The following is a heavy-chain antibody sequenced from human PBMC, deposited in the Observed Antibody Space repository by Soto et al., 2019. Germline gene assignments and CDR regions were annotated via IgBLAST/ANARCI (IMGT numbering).Heavy chain of an antibody. D-gene: IGHD3-9*01. CDR3: ARGPINYDILTRSRQLYGMDV. V-gene: IGHV3-13*04. CDR1: GFTFSSYD. Sequence: PGGSLRLSCAASGFTFSSYDMHWVRQATGKGLEWVSAIGTAGDTYYPGSVKGRFTISRENAKNSLYLQMNSLRAGDTAVYYCARGPINYDILTRSRQLYGMDVWGQGTTVTVSS. J-gene: IGHJ6*02. CDR2: IGTAGDT.